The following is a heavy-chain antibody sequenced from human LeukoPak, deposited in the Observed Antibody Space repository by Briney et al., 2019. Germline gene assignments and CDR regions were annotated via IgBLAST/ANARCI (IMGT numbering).Heavy chain of an antibody. Sequence: GGSLRLSYAASGFIFTNAWMNWVRQAPGKGLEWVGRIKSKTDGGTTDYAAPVKGRFTVSRDDSKKMLYLQMNSLKTEDTGVYYCTSSSSDWGQGILVTVSS. CDR1: GFIFTNAW. CDR2: IKSKTDGGTT. J-gene: IGHJ4*02. V-gene: IGHV3-15*01. D-gene: IGHD6-19*01. CDR3: TSSSSD.